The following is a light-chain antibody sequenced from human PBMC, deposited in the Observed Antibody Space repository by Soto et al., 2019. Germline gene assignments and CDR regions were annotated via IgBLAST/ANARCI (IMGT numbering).Light chain of an antibody. CDR2: WAS. CDR3: QQYYSTPLP. Sequence: DIVMTQSPDSLAVSLGERATINCKSSQSVLYSSNNKNYLAWYQQKPGQPPKLLIHWASTRKSGVPDRFSGRECSTDFTLTISGQHDEDVAVYYCQQYYSTPLPFGGGNKVEIK. V-gene: IGKV4-1*01. J-gene: IGKJ4*01. CDR1: QSVLYSSNNKNY.